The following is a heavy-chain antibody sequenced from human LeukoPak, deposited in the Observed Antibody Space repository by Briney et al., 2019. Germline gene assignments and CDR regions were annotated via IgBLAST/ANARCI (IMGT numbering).Heavy chain of an antibody. J-gene: IGHJ4*02. V-gene: IGHV4-59*01. CDR3: ARSVFAATQNPYYFNY. CDR1: GGSISSYY. CDR2: ISYSGYT. Sequence: SETLSLTCTVSGGSISSYYWSWIRQPPGKGLEWIGLISYSGYTNYHPSLNSRVTISMDTSTNQFSLRLRSVTAADTAVYYCARSVFAATQNPYYFNYWGQGTLVTVSS. D-gene: IGHD6-25*01.